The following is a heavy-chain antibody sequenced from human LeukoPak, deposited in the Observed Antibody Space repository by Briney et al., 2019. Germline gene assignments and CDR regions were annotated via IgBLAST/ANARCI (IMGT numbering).Heavy chain of an antibody. CDR1: GGSISSYY. J-gene: IGHJ4*02. V-gene: IGHV4-59*01. CDR2: IYYSGST. D-gene: IGHD6-19*01. CDR3: ARARGDSSGWYEYYFDY. Sequence: SETLSLTCTVSGGSISSYYWSWIRQPPGKGLEWIGCIYYSGSTNYNPSLKSRVTTSVDTSKNQFSLKLSSVTAADTAVYYCARARGDSSGWYEYYFDYWGQGTLVTVSS.